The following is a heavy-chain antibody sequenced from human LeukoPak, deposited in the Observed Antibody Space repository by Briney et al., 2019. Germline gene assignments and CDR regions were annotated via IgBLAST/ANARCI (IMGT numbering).Heavy chain of an antibody. CDR1: GGSISSYY. CDR3: ASNYDSSDAFDI. V-gene: IGHV4-59*08. Sequence: SETLSLTCTVSGGSISSYYWSWIRQPPGKGLEWIGYIYYSGSTNYNPSLKSRVTISVDTSKNQFSLKLSSVTAADTAVYYCASNYDSSDAFDIWGQGTMVTVSS. J-gene: IGHJ3*02. D-gene: IGHD3-22*01. CDR2: IYYSGST.